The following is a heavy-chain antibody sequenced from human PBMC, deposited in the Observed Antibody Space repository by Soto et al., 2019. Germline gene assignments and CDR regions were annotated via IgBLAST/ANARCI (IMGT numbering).Heavy chain of an antibody. Sequence: GGSLRLSCAASGLTFSSYAMSWVRQAPGKGLEWVSGISGSGGSTYYADSVKGRFTISRDNSKNTLYLQMNSLRAEDTAVYYCATERGPTYYFDYWGQGTLVTVSS. V-gene: IGHV3-23*01. CDR3: ATERGPTYYFDY. CDR2: ISGSGGST. CDR1: GLTFSSYA. J-gene: IGHJ4*02. D-gene: IGHD2-21*01.